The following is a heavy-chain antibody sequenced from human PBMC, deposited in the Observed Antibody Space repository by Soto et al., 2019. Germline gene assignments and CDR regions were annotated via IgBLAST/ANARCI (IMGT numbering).Heavy chain of an antibody. CDR2: IIPIFNST. CDR1: GSRFSNYV. D-gene: IGHD2-2*02. V-gene: IGHV1-69*06. Sequence: QVQLVQSGAEVKTPGSSLKVSCKVSGSRFSNYVISWVRQAPGHGLEWLGRIIPIFNSTKYAQNFQGRVTITAYKSTSTASLELSSLRSDDTALYYCAREGRGKKAGYNGLVSLGYWGQGTLVTVSS. J-gene: IGHJ4*02. CDR3: AREGRGKKAGYNGLVSLGY.